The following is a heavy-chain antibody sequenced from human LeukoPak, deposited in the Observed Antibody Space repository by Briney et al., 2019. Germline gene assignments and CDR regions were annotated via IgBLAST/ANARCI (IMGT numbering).Heavy chain of an antibody. J-gene: IGHJ3*02. V-gene: IGHV3-7*05. Sequence: SGGSLRLSCVASGXTFSSYWLAWVRQAPGKGLEWVANINQDGSEKNYVDAVKGRFTISRDNAKNSLCLQMNSLRAEDTAVYYCARDRGYSTFDMWGQGTMVTVSS. CDR3: ARDRGYSTFDM. D-gene: IGHD5-18*01. CDR2: INQDGSEK. CDR1: GXTFSSYW.